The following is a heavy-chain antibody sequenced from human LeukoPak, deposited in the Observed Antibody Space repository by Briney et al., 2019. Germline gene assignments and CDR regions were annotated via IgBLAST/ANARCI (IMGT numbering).Heavy chain of an antibody. V-gene: IGHV3-7*01. D-gene: IGHD1-26*01. CDR3: ASPFRIVVDV. Sequence: PGGSLGLSCAASGFTFSRYWMTWVRQAPGKGLEWVANIKQDGSEKYYVDSVKGRFTISRDNAKNLLYLQMNSLRGEDTAVYYCASPFRIVVDVWGRGTLVTVSS. CDR2: IKQDGSEK. CDR1: GFTFSRYW. J-gene: IGHJ2*01.